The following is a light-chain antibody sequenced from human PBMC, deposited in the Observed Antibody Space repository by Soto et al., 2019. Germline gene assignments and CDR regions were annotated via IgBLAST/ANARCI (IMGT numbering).Light chain of an antibody. CDR3: SSYTTSTTRV. J-gene: IGLJ3*02. CDR1: DNDVGVYNY. Sequence: QSALTQPVSVSGSPGQSITISCTGTDNDVGVYNYVSWYQQHPGKAPKLIIYDVTNRPSGVSNRFSGSKSGSTASLTISGLQAEDEADYYCSSYTTSTTRVFGGGTKVTVL. CDR2: DVT. V-gene: IGLV2-14*01.